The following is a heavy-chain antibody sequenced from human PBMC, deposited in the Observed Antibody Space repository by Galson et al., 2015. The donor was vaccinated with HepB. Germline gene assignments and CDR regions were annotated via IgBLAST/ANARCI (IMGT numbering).Heavy chain of an antibody. Sequence: SLRLSCAASGFSFSRYWMSWVRQAPGTGLEWVANINEDGSEKSHVDSVKGRFTISRDNAKNSVYLQMNSLTVEDTAVYYCASGGRGPGYWGQGTLVTVSS. D-gene: IGHD3-16*01. CDR3: ASGGRGPGY. J-gene: IGHJ4*02. V-gene: IGHV3-7*01. CDR1: GFSFSRYW. CDR2: INEDGSEK.